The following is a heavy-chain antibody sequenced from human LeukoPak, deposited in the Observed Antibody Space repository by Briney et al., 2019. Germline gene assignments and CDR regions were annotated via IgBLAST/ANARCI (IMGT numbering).Heavy chain of an antibody. D-gene: IGHD1-26*01. CDR1: GFTFSDYY. Sequence: GGSLRLSCAASGFTFSDYYMSWIRQAPGKGLEWVSYISSSGSTIYYADPVKGRFTISRDNAKNSLYLQMNSLRAEDTAVYYCAPSTVGARLKFDYWGQGTLVTVSS. V-gene: IGHV3-11*04. CDR2: ISSSGSTI. CDR3: APSTVGARLKFDY. J-gene: IGHJ4*02.